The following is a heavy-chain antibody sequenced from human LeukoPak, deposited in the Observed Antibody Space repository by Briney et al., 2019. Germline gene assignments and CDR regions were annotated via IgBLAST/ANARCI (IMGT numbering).Heavy chain of an antibody. J-gene: IGHJ6*02. V-gene: IGHV1-2*02. CDR1: GYTFTGYY. Sequence: ASVTVSCKASGYTFTGYYMHWVRQAPGQGLEWMGWINPNSGGTNYAQKFQGRVTMTRDTSISTAYMELSRLRSDDTAVYYCAREALYYYYGMDVWGQGTTVTVSS. CDR2: INPNSGGT. CDR3: AREALYYYYGMDV.